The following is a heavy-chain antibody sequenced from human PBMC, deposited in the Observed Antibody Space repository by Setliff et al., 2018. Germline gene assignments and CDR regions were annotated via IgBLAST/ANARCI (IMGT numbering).Heavy chain of an antibody. CDR1: GGSISSYY. D-gene: IGHD6-19*01. Sequence: SETLSLTCTVSGGSISSYYWSWIRQPAGKGLEWIGHIYIGGSANYNPSLKSRVTMSIDTSKNQFSLKLNSVTAADMAVYYCAREQWLDPPGYYYMDVWAKGTTVTVPS. V-gene: IGHV4-4*07. CDR2: IYIGGSA. J-gene: IGHJ6*03. CDR3: AREQWLDPPGYYYMDV.